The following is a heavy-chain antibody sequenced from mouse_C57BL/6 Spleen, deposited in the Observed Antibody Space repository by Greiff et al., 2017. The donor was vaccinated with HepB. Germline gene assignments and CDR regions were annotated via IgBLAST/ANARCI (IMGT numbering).Heavy chain of an antibody. Sequence: EVKLMESGGDLVKPGGSLKLSCAASGFTFSSYGMSWVRQTPDKRLEWVASISSGGSYTYYPDSVKGRFTISRDNAKNTLYLQMSSRKSEDTAMYYCAIYYCGSSNVYWGQGTTLTVSS. D-gene: IGHD1-1*01. J-gene: IGHJ2*01. CDR3: AIYYCGSSNVY. CDR2: ISSGGSYT. CDR1: GFTFSSYG. V-gene: IGHV5-6*01.